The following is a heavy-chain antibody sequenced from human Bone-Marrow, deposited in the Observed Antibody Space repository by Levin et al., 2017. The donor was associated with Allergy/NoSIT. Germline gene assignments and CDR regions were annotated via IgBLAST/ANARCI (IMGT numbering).Heavy chain of an antibody. V-gene: IGHV1-2*02. CDR3: ARELYYYDNSGHYFSLVGDH. D-gene: IGHD3-22*01. CDR1: GYSFTDYY. Sequence: GASVKVSCKASGYSFTDYYLYWVRQAPGQGLEWMGWINPKSGNTNYAHNFQDTVTMTRDTSISTAYMELSRLRSDDTAVYYCARELYYYDNSGHYFSLVGDHWGQGTLVTVSS. J-gene: IGHJ5*02. CDR2: INPKSGNT.